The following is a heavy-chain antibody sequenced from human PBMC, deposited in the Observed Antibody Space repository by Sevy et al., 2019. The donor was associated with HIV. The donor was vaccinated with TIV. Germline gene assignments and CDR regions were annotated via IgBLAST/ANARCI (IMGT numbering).Heavy chain of an antibody. V-gene: IGHV3-33*01. CDR2: VYYDGKNA. Sequence: GGSLRLSCAASGFTFSNFGMHWARQAPGGGLEWVAIVYYDGKNAYYADSVKGRFSISRDNSKNILYLQMNSLRAEDTAVYYCARHLSACELRYLGYWGQGTLVTASS. CDR3: ARHLSACELRYLGY. CDR1: GFTFSNFG. D-gene: IGHD1-26*01. J-gene: IGHJ4*02.